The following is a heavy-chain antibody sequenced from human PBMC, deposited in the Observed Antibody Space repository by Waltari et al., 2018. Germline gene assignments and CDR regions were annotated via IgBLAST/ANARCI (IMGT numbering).Heavy chain of an antibody. CDR1: GYPFTSYA. Sequence: QVQLVQSGAEVKKPGASVKVSCKASGYPFTSYAMHWVRQAPGQRLEWMGWINAGNGNTKYSQKFQGRVTITRDTSASTAYMELSSLRSEDTAVYYCARDSTRPGSYGSGNFGYWGQGTLVTVSS. D-gene: IGHD3-10*01. J-gene: IGHJ4*02. CDR3: ARDSTRPGSYGSGNFGY. V-gene: IGHV1-3*01. CDR2: INAGNGNT.